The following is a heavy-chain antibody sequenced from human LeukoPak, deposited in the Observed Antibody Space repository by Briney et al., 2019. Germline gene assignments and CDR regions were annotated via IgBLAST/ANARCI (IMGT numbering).Heavy chain of an antibody. CDR1: GYTFTSYY. J-gene: IGHJ4*02. CDR3: ARGRYFDWLSYYFDY. D-gene: IGHD3-9*01. V-gene: IGHV1-46*01. Sequence: ASVKVSCKASGYTFTSYYMHWVRQAPGQGLEWMGITNPSGGSTSYAQKFQGRVTMTRDTSTSTVYMELSSLRSEDTAVYYCARGRYFDWLSYYFDYWGQGTLVTVSS. CDR2: TNPSGGST.